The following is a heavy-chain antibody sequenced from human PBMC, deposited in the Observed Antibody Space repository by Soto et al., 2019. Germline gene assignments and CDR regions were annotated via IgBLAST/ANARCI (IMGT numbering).Heavy chain of an antibody. CDR3: ARADRTTATIVYFDF. D-gene: IGHD1-1*01. V-gene: IGHV1-18*01. CDR2: ITTYNGGNT. Sequence: GGLVKVSCKASGHTFSYYGISWVRQAPGQGLEWMGWITTYNGGNTDYAQKVQGRVTLTIDTSTSTANMELWSLRSDDTAVYYCARADRTTATIVYFDFWGQGTLVTVSS. J-gene: IGHJ4*02. CDR1: GHTFSYYG.